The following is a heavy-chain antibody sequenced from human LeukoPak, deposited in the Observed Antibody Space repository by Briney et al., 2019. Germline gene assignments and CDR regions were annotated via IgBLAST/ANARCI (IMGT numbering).Heavy chain of an antibody. D-gene: IGHD2-2*01. Sequence: SETLSLTCAVYGGSFSGYYWSWIRQPPGKGLEWIGEINHSGSTNYNPSLKSRVTISVDTSKNQFSLKLSSVTAADTAVYYCARAEGYCSSTSCSEYFQPWGQGTLVTVSS. CDR1: GGSFSGYY. J-gene: IGHJ1*01. CDR2: INHSGST. V-gene: IGHV4-34*01. CDR3: ARAEGYCSSTSCSEYFQP.